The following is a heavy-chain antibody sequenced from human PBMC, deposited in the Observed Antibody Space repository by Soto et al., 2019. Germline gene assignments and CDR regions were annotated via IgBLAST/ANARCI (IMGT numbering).Heavy chain of an antibody. J-gene: IGHJ5*02. CDR2: ISAYNGNT. V-gene: IGHV1-18*01. D-gene: IGHD2-2*01. Sequence: ASVKVSCKASGYTFTSYGISWVRQAPGQGLEWMGWISAYNGNTNYAQKLQGRVTMTTDTSTSTAYMELRSLRSDDTAVYYCAGAPGDCSSPSCYNWFDPWGQGTLVTVSS. CDR1: GYTFTSYG. CDR3: AGAPGDCSSPSCYNWFDP.